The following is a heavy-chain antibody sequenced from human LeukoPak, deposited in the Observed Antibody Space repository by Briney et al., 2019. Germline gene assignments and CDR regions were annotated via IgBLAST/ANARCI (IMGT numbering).Heavy chain of an antibody. CDR1: GFTFSIYS. V-gene: IGHV3-21*01. D-gene: IGHD1-26*01. J-gene: IGHJ4*02. CDR3: ARDLMPLVGPDGYFDY. CDR2: IDSSSTYI. Sequence: GRSLRLSCAASGFTFSIYSMNWVRQAPGKGLEWVSSIDSSSTYIYYADSVKGRFTISRDNAKNSLYLQMNSLRAEDTAVYYCARDLMPLVGPDGYFDYWGQGTLATVSS.